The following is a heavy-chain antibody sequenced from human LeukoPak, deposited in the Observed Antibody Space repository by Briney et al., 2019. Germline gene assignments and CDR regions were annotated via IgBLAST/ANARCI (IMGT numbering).Heavy chain of an antibody. D-gene: IGHD5-12*01. CDR2: IIPILGIA. V-gene: IGHV1-69*04. Sequence: ASVKVSCKASGGTSSSYAISWVRQAPGHGLEWMGRIIPILGIANYAQKFQGRVTITADKSTSTAYMELSSLRSEDTAVYYCARDLRRGGYTTNWFDPWGQGTLVTVSS. CDR3: ARDLRRGGYTTNWFDP. J-gene: IGHJ5*02. CDR1: GGTSSSYA.